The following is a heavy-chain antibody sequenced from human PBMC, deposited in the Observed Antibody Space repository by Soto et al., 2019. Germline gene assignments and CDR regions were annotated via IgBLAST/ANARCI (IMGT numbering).Heavy chain of an antibody. CDR2: IWSDGSNK. D-gene: IGHD3-9*01. J-gene: IGHJ3*02. V-gene: IGHV3-33*01. CDR1: GFTFNSYG. Sequence: QVRLVESGGGVVQPGRSLRLSCAASGFTFNSYGMRWVRQAPGKGLEWVAVIWSDGSNKYNADSVKGRFTISGDNSKNTLYMQRNSRRVEDTALDYCARDSPEDDRGHYAFDIWGQGTMVTVSS. CDR3: ARDSPEDDRGHYAFDI.